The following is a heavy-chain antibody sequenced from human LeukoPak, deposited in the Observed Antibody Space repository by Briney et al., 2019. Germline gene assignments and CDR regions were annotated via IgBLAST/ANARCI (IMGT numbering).Heavy chain of an antibody. CDR2: VSSDGGTT. CDR3: TKEGASGSRYNFDC. J-gene: IGHJ4*02. V-gene: IGHV3-30*18. CDR1: GFTFSSHG. Sequence: GGSLRLSCAASGFTFSSHGIHWVRQAPGKGLQWVAVVSSDGGTTYYADSVKGRFTISRDNSKTTMYLQMNSLRAEDTAMYYGTKEGASGSRYNFDCWGQGTLVTASS. D-gene: IGHD1-26*01.